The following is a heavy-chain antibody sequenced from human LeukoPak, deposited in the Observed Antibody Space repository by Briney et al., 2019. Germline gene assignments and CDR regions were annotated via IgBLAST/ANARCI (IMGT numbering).Heavy chain of an antibody. CDR3: ARQPPSDGDTGPDYFDY. D-gene: IGHD5-18*01. Sequence: SETLSLTCTVSGGSISSYYWSWIRQPPGKGLEWIGYIYYSGSTNYNPSLKSRVTISVDTSKNQFSLKLSSVTAADTAVYYCARQPPSDGDTGPDYFDYWGQGTLDTVSS. J-gene: IGHJ4*02. CDR2: IYYSGST. V-gene: IGHV4-59*08. CDR1: GGSISSYY.